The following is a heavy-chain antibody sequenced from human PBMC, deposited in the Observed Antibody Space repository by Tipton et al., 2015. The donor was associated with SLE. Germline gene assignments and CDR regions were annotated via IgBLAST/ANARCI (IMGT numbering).Heavy chain of an antibody. CDR3: ARLEHPLSTWDVDY. V-gene: IGHV3-21*01. J-gene: IGHJ4*02. CDR2: ISSSSSYI. CDR1: GFTFSSYS. Sequence: SLRLSCAASGFTFSSYSMNWVRQAPGKGLEWVSSISSSSSYIYYADSVKGRFTISRDNAKNSLYLQMNSLRAEDTAVYYCARLEHPLSTWDVDYWGQGTLVTVAS. D-gene: IGHD1-26*01.